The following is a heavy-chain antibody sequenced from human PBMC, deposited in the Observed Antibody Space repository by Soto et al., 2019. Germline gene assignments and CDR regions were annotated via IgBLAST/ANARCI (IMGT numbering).Heavy chain of an antibody. D-gene: IGHD3-3*01. CDR2: IKQDGSEK. CDR1: LFTFSSYW. CDR3: ARDYDFWSGRPRNAFDI. V-gene: IGHV3-7*01. J-gene: IGHJ3*02. Sequence: GGSLRLSCSASLFTFSSYWMSLVLQSPVKVLEWLANIKQDGSEKYYVDSVKGRFTISRDNAKNSLYLQMNSLRAEDTAVYYCARDYDFWSGRPRNAFDIWGQGTMVTVSS.